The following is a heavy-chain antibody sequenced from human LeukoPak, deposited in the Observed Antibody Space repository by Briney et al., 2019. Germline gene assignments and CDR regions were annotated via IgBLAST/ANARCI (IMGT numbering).Heavy chain of an antibody. Sequence: GESLKISCKASGYTFINYWIAWVRQMPGKGLEWMGVIFPGDPDITYSPSFQGQVTVSADKSISTAYLQWSSLKASDTAIYYCARRAHHDAFDIWGQGTMVTVSS. V-gene: IGHV5-51*01. CDR2: IFPGDPDI. CDR1: GYTFINYW. J-gene: IGHJ3*02. CDR3: ARRAHHDAFDI.